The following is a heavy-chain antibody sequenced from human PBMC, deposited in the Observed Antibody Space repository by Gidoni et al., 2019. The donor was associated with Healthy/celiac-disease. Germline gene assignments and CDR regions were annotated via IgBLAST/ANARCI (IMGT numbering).Heavy chain of an antibody. CDR3: ARAAPSGSYYNAPLPYYYYGMDV. D-gene: IGHD3-10*01. J-gene: IGHJ6*02. CDR1: GGSISSGGYY. CDR2: LYYSGST. Sequence: QVQLQESCPRLVKPSHTLSLPCPVPGGSISSGGYYWTWIRQHPGKGLAWIGYLYYSGSTYYNPSRKGRVTISVDTSKNQFSLKLSSVTAADTAVYYCARAAPSGSYYNAPLPYYYYGMDVWGQGTTVTVSS. V-gene: IGHV4-31*03.